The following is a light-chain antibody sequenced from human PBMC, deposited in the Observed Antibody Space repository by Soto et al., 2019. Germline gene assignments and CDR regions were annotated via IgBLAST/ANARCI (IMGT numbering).Light chain of an antibody. CDR1: QSVGTY. CDR3: QHRINWPLT. Sequence: EIVLTQSPGTLSLSPGERATLSCRASQSVGTYLAWYQQKPGQAPRLLIYDTSNRATGIPARFSGSGSGTDFTLTINIIEPEDFAVYYCQHRINWPLTFGGGTKVDIK. CDR2: DTS. V-gene: IGKV3-11*01. J-gene: IGKJ4*01.